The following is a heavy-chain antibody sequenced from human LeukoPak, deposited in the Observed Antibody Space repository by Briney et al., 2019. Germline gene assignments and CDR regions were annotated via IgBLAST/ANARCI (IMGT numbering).Heavy chain of an antibody. CDR3: ATDVTIAAAVLIDY. CDR1: GYTLTELS. CDR2: FDPEDGET. V-gene: IGHV1-24*01. J-gene: IGHJ4*02. D-gene: IGHD6-13*01. Sequence: GASVKVSCKVSGYTLTELSMHWVRQAPGKGLEWMGGFDPEDGETIYAQKFQGRVTMTEDTSTDTAYMELSSLRSEDTAVYYCATDVTIAAAVLIDYWGQGTLVTVSS.